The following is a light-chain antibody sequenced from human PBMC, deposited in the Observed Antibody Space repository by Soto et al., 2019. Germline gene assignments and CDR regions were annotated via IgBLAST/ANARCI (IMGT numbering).Light chain of an antibody. CDR3: QQYNNWPHLT. CDR2: GAS. CDR1: QSVSSN. V-gene: IGKV3-15*01. J-gene: IGKJ4*01. Sequence: EIVMPQSPATLSVSPGERATLSCRASQSVSSNLAWYQQKPGQAPRLLIYGASTRATGIPARFSGSGSGTEFTVTISSLQSEDFAVYYCQQYNNWPHLTFGGGTKVEIK.